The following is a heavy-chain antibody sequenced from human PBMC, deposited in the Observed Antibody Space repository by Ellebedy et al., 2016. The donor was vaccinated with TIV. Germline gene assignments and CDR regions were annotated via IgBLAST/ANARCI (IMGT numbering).Heavy chain of an antibody. Sequence: GESLKISCAASGFTVGNNYMSWVRQAPGKGLEWVALIYCVGSTDYADSVRGRFTVPRDNSKNTLYLQMNSLKAEDTAVYYCAKRSVTVADTGLLYWGQGTLVTVSS. CDR3: AKRSVTVADTGLLY. V-gene: IGHV3-66*01. CDR1: GFTVGNNY. D-gene: IGHD6-19*01. J-gene: IGHJ4*02. CDR2: IYCVGST.